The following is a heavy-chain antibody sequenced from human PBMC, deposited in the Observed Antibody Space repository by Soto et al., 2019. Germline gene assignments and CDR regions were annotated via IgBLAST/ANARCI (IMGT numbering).Heavy chain of an antibody. V-gene: IGHV4-34*01. D-gene: IGHD2-15*01. CDR2: INHSGST. Sequence: QVQLQQWGAGLLKPSETLSLTCAVYGGSFSGYYWSWIRQPPGRGLEWIGEINHSGSTNYNPSLKSRVTISVDMSKNQISLKLSSVTAADTAVYYCARGLGGPYFNYWGQGTLVTVSS. CDR3: ARGLGGPYFNY. J-gene: IGHJ4*02. CDR1: GGSFSGYY.